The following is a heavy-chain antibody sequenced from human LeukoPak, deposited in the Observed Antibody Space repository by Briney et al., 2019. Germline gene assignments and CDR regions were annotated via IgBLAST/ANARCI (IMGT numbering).Heavy chain of an antibody. Sequence: SVKVSCKASGGTFSSYAISWVRQAPGQGLEWMGRIIPILGIANYAQKFQGRVTITADKPTSTAHMELSSLRSEDTAVYYCASGDLDDYWGQGTLVTVSS. D-gene: IGHD4-17*01. V-gene: IGHV1-69*04. CDR1: GGTFSSYA. CDR3: ASGDLDDY. CDR2: IIPILGIA. J-gene: IGHJ4*02.